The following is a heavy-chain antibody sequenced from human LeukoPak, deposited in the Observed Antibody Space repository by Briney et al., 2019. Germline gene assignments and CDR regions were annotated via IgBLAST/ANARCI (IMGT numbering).Heavy chain of an antibody. CDR1: GFTFSSYW. CDR2: INSDGGST. D-gene: IGHD3-22*01. Sequence: GGSLRLSCAASGFTFSSYWMHWVRQAPGRGLVWVSRINSDGGSTSYADSVKGRFTISRDNAKNTLYLQMNSLRAEDTAVYCCASDDSSGYYFIYCYYGMDVWGQGTTVTVSS. CDR3: ASDDSSGYYFIYCYYGMDV. J-gene: IGHJ6*02. V-gene: IGHV3-74*01.